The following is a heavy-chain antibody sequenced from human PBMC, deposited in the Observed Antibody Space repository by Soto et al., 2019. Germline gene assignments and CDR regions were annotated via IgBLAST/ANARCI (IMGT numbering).Heavy chain of an antibody. CDR1: GFTFSGST. D-gene: IGHD3-22*01. V-gene: IGHV3-73*02. J-gene: IGHJ4*02. CDR2: IPSKINTYAT. Sequence: EVQLVESGGGSVQPGGSLKLSCAASGFTFSGSTIHWVRQTSGKGLEWVGRIPSKINTYATAYAASVKGRFTISRDDSXXXXXXXXXXXXXXXXAVYYCARQHLDVPVASAIDYWGQGTLVTVSS. CDR3: ARQHLDVPVASAIDY.